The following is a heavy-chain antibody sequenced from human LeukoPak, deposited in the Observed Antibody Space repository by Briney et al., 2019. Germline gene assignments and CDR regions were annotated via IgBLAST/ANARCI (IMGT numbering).Heavy chain of an antibody. V-gene: IGHV3-7*01. Sequence: GGSLRLSCAASGFTFSSYWMSWVRQAPGKGLEGVANIKQDGSEKYYVDSVKGRFTISRDNAKNSLYLQMNSLRAEDTAVYYCARDPDYGDYVSFDYWGQGTLVTVSS. CDR1: GFTFSSYW. J-gene: IGHJ4*02. D-gene: IGHD4-17*01. CDR2: IKQDGSEK. CDR3: ARDPDYGDYVSFDY.